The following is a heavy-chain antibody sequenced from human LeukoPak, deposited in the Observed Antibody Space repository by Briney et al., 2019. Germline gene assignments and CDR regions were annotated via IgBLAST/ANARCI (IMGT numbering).Heavy chain of an antibody. CDR1: GGSFSGYY. V-gene: IGHV4-34*01. CDR2: INHSGST. D-gene: IGHD5-18*01. J-gene: IGHJ4*02. Sequence: PSETLSLTCAVYGGSFSGYYWSWIRQPPGKGLEWIGEINHSGSTNYNPSLKSRVTISVDTSKNQFSLKLSSVTAADTAVYYCASKQRGYSYGWNDYWGQGTLVTVSS. CDR3: ASKQRGYSYGWNDY.